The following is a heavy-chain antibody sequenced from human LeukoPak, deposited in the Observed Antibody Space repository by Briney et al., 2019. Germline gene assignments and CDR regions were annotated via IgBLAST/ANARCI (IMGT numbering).Heavy chain of an antibody. CDR1: GFIFDDYA. J-gene: IGHJ6*02. V-gene: IGHV3-9*01. CDR3: AKDWGGGCSSSSCSETAIYNYGMDL. CDR2: ISWNSGRV. D-gene: IGHD2-2*01. Sequence: GGSLRLSCAASGFIFDDYAMHWVRQAPGKGLEWVSGISWNSGRVDYADSVKGRFTISRDNAKNSLHLQMRSLRPEGTALYYCAKDWGGGCSSSSCSETAIYNYGMDLWGQGTTVTVSS.